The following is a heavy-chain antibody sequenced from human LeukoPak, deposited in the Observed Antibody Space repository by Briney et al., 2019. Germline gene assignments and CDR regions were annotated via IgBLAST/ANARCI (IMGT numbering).Heavy chain of an antibody. CDR2: IWYDGSNK. Sequence: GRSLRLSCAASGFTFSTYGMHWVRQAPGKGLEWVAVIWYDGSNKYYADSVKGRFTISRDNSKNTLYLQMNSLRAEDTAVYYCAREGIAARPYYFDYWGQGTLVTVSS. D-gene: IGHD6-6*01. CDR3: AREGIAARPYYFDY. J-gene: IGHJ4*02. V-gene: IGHV3-33*01. CDR1: GFTFSTYG.